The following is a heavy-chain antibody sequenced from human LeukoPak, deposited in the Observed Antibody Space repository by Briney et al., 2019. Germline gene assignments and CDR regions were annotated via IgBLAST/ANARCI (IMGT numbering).Heavy chain of an antibody. V-gene: IGHV3-48*03. J-gene: IGHJ4*02. CDR1: GFTYSSYE. Sequence: GGSLRLSCAASGFTYSSYEMNWVRQAPGKGLEWVSYISSSGSTIYYADSVKGRFTISRDNAKNSMYLQMNSLRAEDTAVYYCARDGTNSYYYDSSGYPGYISYWGQGSLVTVSS. D-gene: IGHD3-22*01. CDR2: ISSSGSTI. CDR3: ARDGTNSYYYDSSGYPGYISY.